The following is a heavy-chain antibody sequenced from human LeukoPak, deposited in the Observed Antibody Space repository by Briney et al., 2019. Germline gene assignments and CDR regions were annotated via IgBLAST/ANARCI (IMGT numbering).Heavy chain of an antibody. CDR3: ARTGGRDGYNYLYYYGMDV. CDR1: GDSVYSNSAA. V-gene: IGHV6-1*01. D-gene: IGHD5-24*01. J-gene: IGHJ6*02. Sequence: SQTLSLTCAISGDSVYSNSAAWNWIRQSPSRGLEWLGRTYYRSKWYNDYAVSVKSRITINPDTSKNQFSLQLNSVTPEDTAVYYCARTGGRDGYNYLYYYGMDVWGQGTTVTVSS. CDR2: TYYRSKWYN.